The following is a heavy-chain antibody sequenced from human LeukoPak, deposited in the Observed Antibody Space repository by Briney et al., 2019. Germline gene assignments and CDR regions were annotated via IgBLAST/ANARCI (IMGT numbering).Heavy chain of an antibody. D-gene: IGHD3-10*01. CDR3: SVTSAIAFDI. CDR2: IYSGGST. Sequence: PGGSLRLSCAISGFIVSSNSMIWVRQAPGKGLEWVSVIYSGGSTDYADSVRGRFTISRDNSKNTPYLQINRLRVDDTAVYYCSVTSAIAFDIWGQGTMVTVSS. J-gene: IGHJ3*02. CDR1: GFIVSSNS. V-gene: IGHV3-66*01.